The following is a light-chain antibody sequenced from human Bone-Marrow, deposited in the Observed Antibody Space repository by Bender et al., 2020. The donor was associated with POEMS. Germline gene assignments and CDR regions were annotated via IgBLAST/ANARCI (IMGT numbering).Light chain of an antibody. Sequence: QSALTQPASVSGSPGQSITISCTGSSSDVGNYNLVSWYQQYPGKAPKLIIFDVYKRPSGISYHFSGSKSGNTASLTISGLQAEDEADYYCCSYTISNTLVFGGGTKVTVL. CDR1: SSDVGNYNL. CDR2: DVY. V-gene: IGLV2-14*02. CDR3: CSYTISNTLV. J-gene: IGLJ2*01.